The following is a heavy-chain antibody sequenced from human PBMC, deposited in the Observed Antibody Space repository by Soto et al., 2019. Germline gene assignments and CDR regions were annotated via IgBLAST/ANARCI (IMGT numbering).Heavy chain of an antibody. Sequence: QLHLVQSGAVVKKPGASVTVSCSASGYPVTAYYMHWVRQAPGRGIEWMGGINPDTGAAKYTQTFQGRVTMHRDTSTSTVFRELSGRKSEDTAVFYCARGGGVGVAGSAAFDMWGQGTVVTVSS. CDR2: INPDTGAA. D-gene: IGHD3-3*01. J-gene: IGHJ3*02. V-gene: IGHV1-2*02. CDR3: ARGGGVGVAGSAAFDM. CDR1: GYPVTAYY.